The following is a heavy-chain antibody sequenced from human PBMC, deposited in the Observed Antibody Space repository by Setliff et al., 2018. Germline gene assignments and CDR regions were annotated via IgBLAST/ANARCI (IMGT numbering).Heavy chain of an antibody. CDR2: INNYNFNT. CDR1: GSTFTDYG. V-gene: IGHV1-18*01. CDR3: ARINFYVSSGYYYAPDY. J-gene: IGHJ4*02. Sequence: GASVKVSCKSSGSTFTDYGITWVRQVPGQGLEWMGWINNYNFNTQYAQKFQGRVTVTTDTSTTTAYMELRSLRADDTAVYYCARINFYVSSGYYYAPDYWGQGTLVTVSS. D-gene: IGHD3-22*01.